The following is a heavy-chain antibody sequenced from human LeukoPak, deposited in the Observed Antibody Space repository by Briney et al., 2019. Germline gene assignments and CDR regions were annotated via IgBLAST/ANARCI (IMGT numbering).Heavy chain of an antibody. D-gene: IGHD3-22*01. J-gene: IGHJ4*02. V-gene: IGHV3-66*01. CDR3: AKGSYYYDSSGYYPFDY. Sequence: GGSLRLSCAASGFTVSSNYMSWVRQAPGKGLEWVSVIYSGGSTYYADSVKGRFTISRDNSKNTLYLQMNSLRAEDTAVYYCAKGSYYYDSSGYYPFDYWGQGTLVTVSS. CDR2: IYSGGST. CDR1: GFTVSSNY.